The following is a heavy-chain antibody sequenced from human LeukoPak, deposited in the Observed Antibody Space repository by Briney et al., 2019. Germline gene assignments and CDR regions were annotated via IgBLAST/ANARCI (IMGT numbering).Heavy chain of an antibody. Sequence: ASVKVSCKASGYTFTSYGISWVRQAPGQGLEWMGWISGDNGDTNYAQKLQGRVSMTTDTSTNTAYMELSRLRSDDTAVYYCARDRGVDYCSGGSCSHYYYYMDVWGKGTTVTISS. CDR2: ISGDNGDT. J-gene: IGHJ6*03. CDR3: ARDRGVDYCSGGSCSHYYYYMDV. CDR1: GYTFTSYG. D-gene: IGHD2-15*01. V-gene: IGHV1-18*01.